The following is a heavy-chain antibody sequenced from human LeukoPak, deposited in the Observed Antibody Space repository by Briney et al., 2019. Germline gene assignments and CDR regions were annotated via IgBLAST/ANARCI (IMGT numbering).Heavy chain of an antibody. D-gene: IGHD4-17*01. CDR2: IIPSGGST. J-gene: IGHJ2*01. CDR1: GYTLTSYY. V-gene: IGHV1-46*01. Sequence: GASVKVSCKASGYTLTSYYMHWVRQAPGQGLEWMGIIIPSGGSTTYAQKFQGRVTMTRDTSTSTVYMELSSLRSEDTAIYYCVRGGDLWYFDLWGRGTLVTVSS. CDR3: VRGGDLWYFDL.